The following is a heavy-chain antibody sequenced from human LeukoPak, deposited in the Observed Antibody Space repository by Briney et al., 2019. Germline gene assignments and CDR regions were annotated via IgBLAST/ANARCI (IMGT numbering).Heavy chain of an antibody. J-gene: IGHJ4*02. Sequence: GGSLRLSCAASGFTFSSYGMHWVRQAPGKGLEWVAVISYDGNNKYYADSVKGRFTISRDNSKNTLYLQMNTLRAEDTALYYCAKDHDVNTPMVRPPQFDSRGQGTLVTVSS. CDR1: GFTFSSYG. CDR3: AKDHDVNTPMVRPPQFDS. D-gene: IGHD5-18*01. V-gene: IGHV3-30*18. CDR2: ISYDGNNK.